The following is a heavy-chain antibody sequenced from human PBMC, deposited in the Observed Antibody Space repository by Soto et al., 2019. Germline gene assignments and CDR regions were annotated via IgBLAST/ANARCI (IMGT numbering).Heavy chain of an antibody. V-gene: IGHV4-61*02. J-gene: IGHJ4*02. CDR3: ARDQTIFGVVITYFDY. CDR1: GGSVNSGTDY. Sequence: SETLSLTCPVSGGSVNSGTDYWSWIRQPAGKGLEWIGRIYTSGSTNYNPSLKSRVTMSVDTSKNQFSLKLSSATAADTAVYYCARDQTIFGVVITYFDYWGQGTLVTVSS. CDR2: IYTSGST. D-gene: IGHD3-3*01.